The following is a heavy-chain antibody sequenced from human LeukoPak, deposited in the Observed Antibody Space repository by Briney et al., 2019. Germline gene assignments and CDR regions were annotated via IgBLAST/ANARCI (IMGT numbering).Heavy chain of an antibody. CDR1: GFTFSSYG. Sequence: GGSLRLSCAASGFTFSSYGMHWVRQAPGKGLEWVAVISYDGSNKYYADSVKGRFTISRDNTKSSLYLQMNSLRAEDTAVYYCAKSDSMLLPSYFDYWGQGTLVTVSS. CDR2: ISYDGSNK. CDR3: AKSDSMLLPSYFDY. V-gene: IGHV3-30*18. D-gene: IGHD3-22*01. J-gene: IGHJ4*02.